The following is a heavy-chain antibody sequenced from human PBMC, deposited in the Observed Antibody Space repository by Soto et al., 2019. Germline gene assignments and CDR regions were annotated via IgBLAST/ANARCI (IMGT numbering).Heavy chain of an antibody. J-gene: IGHJ4*02. CDR1: GVSISSGGYS. V-gene: IGHV4-30-2*01. CDR3: ARFSGSYFDY. Sequence: NPSETLSLTCAVSGVSISSGGYSWSWIRQPPGKGLEWIGYIYHTGSSYDNPSLKSRLTIPIDRSKNQISLKLRSVTAADTAMYYCARFSGSYFDYWGQGTLVTVSS. D-gene: IGHD1-26*01. CDR2: IYHTGSS.